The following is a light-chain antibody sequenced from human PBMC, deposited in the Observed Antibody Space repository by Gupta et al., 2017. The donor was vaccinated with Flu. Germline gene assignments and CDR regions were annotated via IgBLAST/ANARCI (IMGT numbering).Light chain of an antibody. V-gene: IGKV3-15*01. CDR3: QQYNNWPPWT. J-gene: IGKJ1*01. CDR1: QSIKSN. CDR2: DAS. Sequence: ERAALSCRASQSIKSNLAGYQQKPGQAPRLLISDASTRATGVPARFSGSGSGTEFTLTISSLQSEDFAIYYCQQYNNWPPWTCGQGTKVEF.